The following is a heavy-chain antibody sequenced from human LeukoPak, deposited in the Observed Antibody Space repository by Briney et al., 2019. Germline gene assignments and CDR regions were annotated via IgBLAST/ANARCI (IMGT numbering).Heavy chain of an antibody. V-gene: IGHV4-34*01. D-gene: IGHD6-6*01. J-gene: IGHJ3*02. Sequence: SETLTLTCAVYGGSFSGYYWSWIRQPPGKGLEWIGEINHSGSTNYNPSLKSRVTISVDTSKNQFSLKLSSVTAADTAVYYCARVVSGAFDIWGQGTLGTLSS. CDR2: INHSGST. CDR3: ARVVSGAFDI. CDR1: GGSFSGYY.